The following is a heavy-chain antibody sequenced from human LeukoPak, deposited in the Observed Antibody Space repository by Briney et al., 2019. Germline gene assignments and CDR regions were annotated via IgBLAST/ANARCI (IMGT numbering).Heavy chain of an antibody. D-gene: IGHD5-24*01. J-gene: IGHJ4*02. CDR2: IGLDGAQK. Sequence: GGSLRLSCAASGFTFISHSMGWVRQAPGKGLECVATIGLDGAQKDFVDSVKGRFTLSIDNAKNSLFLEMNRLRGEDTAVYYCARWRGLQSEFDCWGQGTLVTVSS. CDR3: ARWRGLQSEFDC. CDR1: GFTFISHS. V-gene: IGHV3-7*01.